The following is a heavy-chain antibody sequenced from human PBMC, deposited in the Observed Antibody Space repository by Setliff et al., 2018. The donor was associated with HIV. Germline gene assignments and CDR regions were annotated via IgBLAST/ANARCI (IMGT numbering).Heavy chain of an antibody. V-gene: IGHV1-3*01. CDR3: ARAGVVEGYYYYYYMDV. D-gene: IGHD2-15*01. CDR2: INAGDDNT. CDR1: GYTFSTNA. J-gene: IGHJ6*03. Sequence: ASVKVSCKAFGYTFSTNAIHWVRQAPGQRLEWMGYINAGDDNTRYSEKFQGRVTITRDTSANTAYMELSSLRSEDTAVYYCARAGVVEGYYYYYYMDVWGKGTTVTVSS.